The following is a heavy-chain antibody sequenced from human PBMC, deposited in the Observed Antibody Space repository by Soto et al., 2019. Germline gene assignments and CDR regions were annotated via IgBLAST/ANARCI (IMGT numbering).Heavy chain of an antibody. CDR3: ARGDSTVSSVFDY. Sequence: SETLSLTCPVSGFPFRSGLYYWRWIRQEPGKGLEWIGYIYQNGYTSYNPSLKSRVTISADTSKTQFSLKLSSVTAADTAVYYCARGDSTVSSVFDYWGQGMVVNVSA. J-gene: IGHJ4*02. V-gene: IGHV4-31*03. CDR2: IYQNGYT. CDR1: GFPFRSGLYY. D-gene: IGHD4-17*01.